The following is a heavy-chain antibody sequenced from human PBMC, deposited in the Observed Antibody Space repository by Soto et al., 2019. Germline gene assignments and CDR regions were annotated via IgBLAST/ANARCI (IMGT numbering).Heavy chain of an antibody. CDR3: AQALVFTGGDGFDS. J-gene: IGHJ3*02. CDR2: IYYSGNT. Sequence: QVRLQEWGPGLVKPSQTLSLKCSVSGGSITTGGRYWSWIRQLPGKGLEWIGDIYYSGNTYYNASLKSRVTISVEAAKNQLSLKLSSVTAADTAVYYCAQALVFTGGDGFDSWGQGRLVTVSS. D-gene: IGHD1-1*01. CDR1: GGSITTGGRY. V-gene: IGHV4-31*02.